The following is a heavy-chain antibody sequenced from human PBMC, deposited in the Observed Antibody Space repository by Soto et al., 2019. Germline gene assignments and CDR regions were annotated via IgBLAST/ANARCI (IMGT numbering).Heavy chain of an antibody. V-gene: IGHV4-59*01. CDR1: GGSISSYY. J-gene: IGHJ6*02. CDR3: ARVRYYYGPGSYPRYYYGMDV. Sequence: PSETLSLTCTVSGGSISSYYWSWIRQPPGKGLEWIGYIYYSGSTNYNPSLKSRVTISVDTSKNQFSLKLSSVTAADTAVYYCARVRYYYGPGSYPRYYYGMDVWGQGTTVTVSS. D-gene: IGHD3-10*01. CDR2: IYYSGST.